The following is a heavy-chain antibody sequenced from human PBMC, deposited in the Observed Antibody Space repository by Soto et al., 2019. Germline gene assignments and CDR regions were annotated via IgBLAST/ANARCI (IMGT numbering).Heavy chain of an antibody. CDR2: IYSGGST. CDR3: ARDTVTSYSGAFDI. V-gene: IGHV3-53*01. D-gene: IGHD1-26*01. CDR1: GFTVSSNY. J-gene: IGHJ3*02. Sequence: GGSLRLSCAASGFTVSSNYMSWVRQAPGKGLEWVSVIYSGGSTYYADSVKGRFTISRDNSKNTLYLQMNTLRAEDTAVYYCARDTVTSYSGAFDIWGQGTMVTVSS.